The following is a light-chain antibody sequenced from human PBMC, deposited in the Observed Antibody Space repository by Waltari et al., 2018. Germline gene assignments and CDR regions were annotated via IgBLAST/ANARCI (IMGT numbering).Light chain of an antibody. CDR3: QQLNSYLSIT. J-gene: IGKJ5*01. Sequence: IQLTQSPSSLSASVGDRVTITCRASQGISSYLACYQQKPGKAPKLLIYAASTLQSGVPSRFSGSGSGTDFPLTISSLQPEDFATYYCQQLNSYLSITFGQGTRLEIK. CDR2: AAS. V-gene: IGKV1-9*01. CDR1: QGISSY.